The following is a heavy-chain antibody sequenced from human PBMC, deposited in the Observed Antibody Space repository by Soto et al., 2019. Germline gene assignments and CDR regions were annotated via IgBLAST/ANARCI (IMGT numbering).Heavy chain of an antibody. CDR1: GGSISSGDYY. Sequence: SETLSLTCTVSGGSISSGDYYWSWIRQTPGKGLEWIGYIYYSGSTYYNPSLKSRVTISVDTSKNQFSLKLSSVTAADTAVYYCARGEVERIRNHYYYYGMDVWGQGTTVTVSS. V-gene: IGHV4-30-4*01. CDR2: IYYSGST. CDR3: ARGEVERIRNHYYYYGMDV. D-gene: IGHD1-1*01. J-gene: IGHJ6*02.